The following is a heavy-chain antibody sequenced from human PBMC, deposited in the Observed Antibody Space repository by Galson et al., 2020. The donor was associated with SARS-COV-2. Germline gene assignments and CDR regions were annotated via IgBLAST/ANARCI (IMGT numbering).Heavy chain of an antibody. V-gene: IGHV4-59*01. Sequence: SETLSLTCSVSGSSISSYYWSWIRQPPGKRLEWIGHLYYTGSTAYNPSLKSRVSISVDTSKRQLSLKLNSVTAADTAVYYCARDFRPLYCSGGTCRSGGLGWFDPWGQGTLVTVSS. J-gene: IGHJ5*02. CDR3: ARDFRPLYCSGGTCRSGGLGWFDP. CDR2: LYYTGST. D-gene: IGHD2-15*01. CDR1: GSSISSYY.